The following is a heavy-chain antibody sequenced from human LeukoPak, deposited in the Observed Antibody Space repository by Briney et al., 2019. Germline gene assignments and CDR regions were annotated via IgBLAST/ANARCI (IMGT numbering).Heavy chain of an antibody. D-gene: IGHD3-10*01. V-gene: IGHV4-34*01. J-gene: IGHJ6*03. CDR1: GGSFSGYY. CDR2: IYYSGST. Sequence: SETLSLTCAVYGGSFSGYYWGWIRQPPGKGLEWIGSIYYSGSTYYNPSLKSRVTISVDTSKNQFSLKLSSVTAADTAVYYCGVGGSVYYYYYYMDVWGKGTTVTVSS. CDR3: GVGGSVYYYYYYMDV.